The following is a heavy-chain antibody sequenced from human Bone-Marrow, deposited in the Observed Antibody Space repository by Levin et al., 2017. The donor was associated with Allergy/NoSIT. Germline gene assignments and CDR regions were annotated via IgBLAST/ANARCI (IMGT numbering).Heavy chain of an antibody. D-gene: IGHD3-3*01. V-gene: IGHV3-48*04. CDR3: ARNTIFGVVIIDVGIVDY. CDR2: ISSISSTI. J-gene: IGHJ4*02. Sequence: GGSLRLSCAASGFIFSTYSMNWVRQAPGKGLEWVSYISSISSTIHYADSVKGRFTISRDNAKNSLYLQMNSLRAEDTAVYYCARNTIFGVVIIDVGIVDYWGQGTLVTVSS. CDR1: GFIFSTYS.